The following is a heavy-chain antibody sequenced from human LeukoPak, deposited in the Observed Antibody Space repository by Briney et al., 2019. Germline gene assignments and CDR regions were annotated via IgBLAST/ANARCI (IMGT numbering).Heavy chain of an antibody. V-gene: IGHV3-7*01. CDR3: AKEVQLLPFDY. Sequence: SGGSLRLSCAASGFTFSNYWMNWVRQAPGKGLEWVANIKQDGSEKYYVDSVKGRFTISRDNAKNSLYLQMSSLRGEDTAVYYCAKEVQLLPFDYWGQGTLVTVSS. CDR2: IKQDGSEK. D-gene: IGHD6-6*01. CDR1: GFTFSNYW. J-gene: IGHJ4*02.